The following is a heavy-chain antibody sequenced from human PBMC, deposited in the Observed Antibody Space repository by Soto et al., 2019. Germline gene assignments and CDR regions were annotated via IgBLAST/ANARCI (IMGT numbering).Heavy chain of an antibody. Sequence: GSLRLSCAASGFTFSSYAMSWVRQAPGKGLEWVSAISGSGGSTYYADSVKGRFTISRDNSKNTLYLQMNSLRAEDTAVYYCAKRVVINPRTYYYGMDVWGQGTTVPVYS. J-gene: IGHJ6*02. V-gene: IGHV3-23*01. D-gene: IGHD3-22*01. CDR3: AKRVVINPRTYYYGMDV. CDR1: GFTFSSYA. CDR2: ISGSGGST.